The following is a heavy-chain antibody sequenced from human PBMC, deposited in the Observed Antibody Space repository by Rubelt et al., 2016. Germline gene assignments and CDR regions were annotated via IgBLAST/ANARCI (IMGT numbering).Heavy chain of an antibody. J-gene: IGHJ4*02. CDR3: ARDPRAGTTSFDY. V-gene: IGHV4-39*07. CDR2: IYYSRST. CDR1: GGSISSSSYY. D-gene: IGHD1-7*01. Sequence: QLQLQESGPGLVKPSETLSLTCTVSGGSISSSSYYWGWIRQPPGKVLEWIGSIYYSRSTYSNPSLKSRVTISVDTSKNRFSLKLSSVTAADTAVYCCARDPRAGTTSFDYWGQGTLVTVSS.